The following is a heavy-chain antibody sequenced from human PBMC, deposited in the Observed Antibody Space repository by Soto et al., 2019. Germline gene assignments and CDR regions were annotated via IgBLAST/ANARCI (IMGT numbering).Heavy chain of an antibody. Sequence: SETPSLTCPVSGGSISCYYSRLVRQPPGKGLEWIGYIYYSGSTNYNPSLKSRVTISVDTSKNQFSLKLSSVTAADTAVYYCAREGSGSYTTYNWFDPWGQGTLVTSPQ. CDR3: AREGSGSYTTYNWFDP. J-gene: IGHJ5*02. V-gene: IGHV4-59*01. CDR1: GGSISCYY. D-gene: IGHD3-10*01. CDR2: IYYSGST.